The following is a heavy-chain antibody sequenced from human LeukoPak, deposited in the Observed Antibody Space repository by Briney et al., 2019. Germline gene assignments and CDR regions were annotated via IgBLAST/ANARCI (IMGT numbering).Heavy chain of an antibody. CDR2: ITPFNGNT. Sequence: ASVKVSCKASGYTFTYRYLHWVRQAPGQALEWMGWITPFNGNTNYAQKFQDRVTITRDRSMSTAYMELSSLRSEDAAMYYCARSLGYSYGITYAFDIWGQGTMVTVSS. CDR1: GYTFTYRY. D-gene: IGHD5-18*01. J-gene: IGHJ3*02. V-gene: IGHV1-45*02. CDR3: ARSLGYSYGITYAFDI.